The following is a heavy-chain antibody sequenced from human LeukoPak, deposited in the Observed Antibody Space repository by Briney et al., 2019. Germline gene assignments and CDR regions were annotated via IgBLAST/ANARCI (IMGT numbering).Heavy chain of an antibody. CDR2: ISSSSSYI. J-gene: IGHJ4*02. Sequence: PGGSLRLSCAASGFTFSSYSMNLVRQAPGKGLEWVSSISSSSSYIYYADSVKGRFTVSRDNAKNSLYLQMNSLRAEDTAVYYCARDSSGSYYFDYWGQGTLVTVSS. D-gene: IGHD3-22*01. V-gene: IGHV3-21*01. CDR1: GFTFSSYS. CDR3: ARDSSGSYYFDY.